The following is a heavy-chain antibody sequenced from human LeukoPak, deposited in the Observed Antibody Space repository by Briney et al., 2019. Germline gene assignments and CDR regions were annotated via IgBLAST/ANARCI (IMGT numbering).Heavy chain of an antibody. CDR1: GFTFTYYA. J-gene: IGHJ4*02. CDR2: IKQDGSDK. CDR3: ARSQVGAPFGY. Sequence: GGSLRLSCAASGFTFTYYAMNWVRQAPGKGLEWVANIKQDGSDKYYVDSVKGRFTISRDNAKNSLYLQMNSLRAEDTAVYYCARSQVGAPFGYWGQGTLVTVSS. V-gene: IGHV3-7*05. D-gene: IGHD1-26*01.